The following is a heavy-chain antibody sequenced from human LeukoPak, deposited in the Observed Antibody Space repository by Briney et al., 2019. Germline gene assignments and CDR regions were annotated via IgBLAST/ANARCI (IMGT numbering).Heavy chain of an antibody. Sequence: GASVKVSCKASGYTFTSYAISWVRQAPGQGLEWMGGIIPIFGTANYAQKFQGRVTITADESTSTAYMGLSSLRSEDTAVYYCARVPVAGSNWFDPWGQGTLVTVSS. CDR2: IIPIFGTA. V-gene: IGHV1-69*13. D-gene: IGHD6-19*01. CDR3: ARVPVAGSNWFDP. J-gene: IGHJ5*02. CDR1: GYTFTSYA.